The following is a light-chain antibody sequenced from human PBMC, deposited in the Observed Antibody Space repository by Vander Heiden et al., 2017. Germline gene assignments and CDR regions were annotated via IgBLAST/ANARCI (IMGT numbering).Light chain of an antibody. V-gene: IGKV1-33*01. CDR2: DAS. CDR3: QQCENLPPGT. Sequence: DSQMTQPPSSLSASVGDRVTITCQASQDISNYLTWYQQKPGKAPKLLIYDASNWETGVPARFSGSGSGTDFTFTISSLQPEDIAAYYCQQCENLPPGTFGGGTKVEIK. CDR1: QDISNY. J-gene: IGKJ4*01.